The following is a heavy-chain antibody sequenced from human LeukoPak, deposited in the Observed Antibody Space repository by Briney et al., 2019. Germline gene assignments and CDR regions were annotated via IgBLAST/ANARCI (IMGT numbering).Heavy chain of an antibody. V-gene: IGHV4-61*02. J-gene: IGHJ3*02. CDR3: ARDSVVVVAATWRDAFDI. D-gene: IGHD2-15*01. CDR2: IYTSGST. Sequence: SETLSLTCTVSGGSISGGSYYWSWIRQPAGKGLEWIGRIYTSGSTNYNPSLKSRVTISVDTSKNQFSLKLSSVTAADTAVYYCARDSVVVVAATWRDAFDIWGQGTMATVSS. CDR1: GGSISGGSYY.